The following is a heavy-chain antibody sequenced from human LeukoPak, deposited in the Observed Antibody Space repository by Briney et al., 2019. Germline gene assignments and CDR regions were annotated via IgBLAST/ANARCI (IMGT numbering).Heavy chain of an antibody. CDR2: ISSSGSTI. CDR3: ARDYHDSSAGTVDV. D-gene: IGHD3-22*01. J-gene: IGHJ3*01. V-gene: IGHV3-11*01. CDR1: GFTFTDYF. Sequence: GGSERLSCAASGFTFTDYFMSWIRQAPGKGLEWVSYISSSGSTIYYTDSVKGRFTISRDNAKNALYLQMNSLRAEDTAVYYCARDYHDSSAGTVDVWGQGTMVTVSS.